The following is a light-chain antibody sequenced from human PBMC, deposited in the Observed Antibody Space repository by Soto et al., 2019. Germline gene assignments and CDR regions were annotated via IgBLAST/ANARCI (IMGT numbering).Light chain of an antibody. CDR3: QQYNSYSSWT. CDR1: QSLNSL. V-gene: IGKV1-5*01. J-gene: IGKJ1*01. Sequence: DIQMTQSPSTLSASVGDRVTITCRASQSLNSLLAWYQQKPGRAPKLLIYHASTLESGVPSRFSGSGSGTEFTLTISSLQTDDFATYYCQQYNSYSSWTFGQGTKVDIK. CDR2: HAS.